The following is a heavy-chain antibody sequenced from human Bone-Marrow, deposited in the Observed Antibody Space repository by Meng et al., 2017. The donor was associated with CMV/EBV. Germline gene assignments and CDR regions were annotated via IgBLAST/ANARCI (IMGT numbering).Heavy chain of an antibody. CDR3: ARDQVNFDY. V-gene: IGHV1-2*02. D-gene: IGHD2-21*01. J-gene: IGHJ4*02. CDR2: INPSSGGT. Sequence: KVSCKASGYTFTGYYMHWVRQAPGQGLEWMGWINPSSGGTNYAQKFQGRVTMTRDTSISTAYMELSRLRSDDTAVYYCARDQVNFDYWGQGTLVTVSS. CDR1: GYTFTGYY.